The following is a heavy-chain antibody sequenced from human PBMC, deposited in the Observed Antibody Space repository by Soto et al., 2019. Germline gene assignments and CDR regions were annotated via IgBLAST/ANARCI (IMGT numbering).Heavy chain of an antibody. D-gene: IGHD6-13*01. J-gene: IGHJ4*02. Sequence: LRLSCAASGFTFSSYAISWVRHAPGKGLELGSAIIGSGGGTYXAXXXXXXXXXXXXXXKNXXYLXXXXXGXXXXXXXYCAKDRIAAAGITDYWGQGTLVTVSS. CDR1: GFTFSSYA. CDR3: AKDRIAAAGITDY. V-gene: IGHV3-23*01. CDR2: IIGSGGGT.